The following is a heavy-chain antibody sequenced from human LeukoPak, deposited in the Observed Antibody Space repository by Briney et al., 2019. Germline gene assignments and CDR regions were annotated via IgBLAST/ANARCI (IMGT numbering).Heavy chain of an antibody. CDR1: GFTVSSNY. CDR2: ISSSGSFI. CDR3: ARVVTAAWDWFDP. D-gene: IGHD2-2*01. J-gene: IGHJ5*02. V-gene: IGHV3-21*01. Sequence: PGGSLRLSCAASGFTVSSNYMSWVRQAPGKGLEWVSSISSSGSFIYYADSVKGRLTTSRDNAKNSLYLQMNSLRADDTAVYYCARVVTAAWDWFDPWGQGTLVTVSS.